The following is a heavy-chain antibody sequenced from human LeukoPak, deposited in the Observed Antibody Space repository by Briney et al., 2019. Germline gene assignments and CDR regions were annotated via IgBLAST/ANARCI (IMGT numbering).Heavy chain of an antibody. J-gene: IGHJ4*02. CDR1: VYTFTSYY. CDR3: ARSRNFLGDANFDY. CDR2: INPSGSST. D-gene: IGHD3-10*01. Sequence: GASVKVSCTVSVYTFTSYYMHWVRQAPGQGLEWLGIINPSGSSTSYAKKFQGRVTMTRDTSTSTVYMELSSLRTEDTAVYYCARSRNFLGDANFDYWGQGTLVTVSS. V-gene: IGHV1-46*01.